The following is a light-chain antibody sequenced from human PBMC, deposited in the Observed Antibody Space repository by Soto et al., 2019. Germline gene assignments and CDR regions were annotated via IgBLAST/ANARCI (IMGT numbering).Light chain of an antibody. CDR2: AAS. CDR1: QTINKY. V-gene: IGKV1-39*01. CDR3: QQTYRTPYT. Sequence: DIQMTQSPSSLSASVGDRVTITCRASQTINKYLNWYLQTPGKAPKLLIYAASRLHSGVPSRITGGGSGTEFTLTISSLQPEDFGTYYCQQTYRTPYTFGRGTKLEI. J-gene: IGKJ2*01.